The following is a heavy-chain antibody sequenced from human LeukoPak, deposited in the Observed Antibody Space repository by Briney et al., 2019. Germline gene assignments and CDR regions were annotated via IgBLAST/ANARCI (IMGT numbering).Heavy chain of an antibody. CDR1: GYTFTGYY. V-gene: IGHV1-2*02. CDR3: ARGWSEDSSSWYPDWFDP. D-gene: IGHD6-13*01. J-gene: IGHJ5*02. Sequence: ASVKVSCKASGYTFTGYYMHWVRQAPGQGLEWMGWINPNSGGTNYAQKFQGRVTMTRDTSISTAYMELSRLRSDDTAVYYCARGWSEDSSSWYPDWFDPWGQGTLVTVSS. CDR2: INPNSGGT.